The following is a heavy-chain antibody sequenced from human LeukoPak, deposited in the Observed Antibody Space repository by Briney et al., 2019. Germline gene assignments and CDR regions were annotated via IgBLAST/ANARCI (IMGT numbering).Heavy chain of an antibody. J-gene: IGHJ3*02. D-gene: IGHD2-15*01. Sequence: GGSLRLSCAASGFTFSRYWMSWVRQAPGKGLEWVANIRQDGSQKDYVDSVKGRFTISRDNAKNSLYLQMNSLRAEDTAVYYCARIGYCSGVSCLDAFDIWGQGTMVTVSS. CDR1: GFTFSRYW. CDR3: ARIGYCSGVSCLDAFDI. V-gene: IGHV3-7*04. CDR2: IRQDGSQK.